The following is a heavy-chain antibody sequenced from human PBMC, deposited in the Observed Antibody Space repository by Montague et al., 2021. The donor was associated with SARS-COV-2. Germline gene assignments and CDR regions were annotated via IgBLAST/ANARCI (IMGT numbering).Heavy chain of an antibody. D-gene: IGHD6-13*01. CDR1: GFSLSTSGMC. Sequence: PALVKPTQTLTLTCTFSGFSLSTSGMCVSWIRQPPGKALEWLARIDWDDDKYYSTSLKTRLTISKDTSKNQVVLTMTNMDPADTATYYCARILVAAAGSPFDPWGQGTLSPSPQ. CDR3: ARILVAAAGSPFDP. V-gene: IGHV2-70*11. CDR2: IDWDDDK. J-gene: IGHJ5*02.